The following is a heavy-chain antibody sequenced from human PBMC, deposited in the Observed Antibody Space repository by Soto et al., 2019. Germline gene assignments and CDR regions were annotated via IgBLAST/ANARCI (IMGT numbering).Heavy chain of an antibody. D-gene: IGHD6-6*01. CDR2: ISGSGGST. J-gene: IGHJ6*03. V-gene: IGHV3-23*01. CDR3: ARDQGSSSGYYYYMDV. Sequence: GGSLRLSCVASGFTFSSYAMSWVRQAPGKGLEWVSAISGSGGSTYYADSVKGRFTISRHNSKNTLYLQMNSLRAEDTAVYYCARDQGSSSGYYYYMDVWGKGTTVTVSS. CDR1: GFTFSSYA.